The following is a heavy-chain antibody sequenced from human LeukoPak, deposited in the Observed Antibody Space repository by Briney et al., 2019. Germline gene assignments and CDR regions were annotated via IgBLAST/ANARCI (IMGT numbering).Heavy chain of an antibody. Sequence: SVKVSCKAYGYTFMSHGISWVRQAPGQGLEWMGGIIPIFGTANYAQKFQGRVTITADESTSTAYMELSSLRSEDTAVYYCARVRETVGYFDSSPMDVWGQGTTVTVSS. CDR3: ARVRETVGYFDSSPMDV. CDR1: GYTFMSHG. J-gene: IGHJ6*02. CDR2: IIPIFGTA. D-gene: IGHD3-9*01. V-gene: IGHV1-69*13.